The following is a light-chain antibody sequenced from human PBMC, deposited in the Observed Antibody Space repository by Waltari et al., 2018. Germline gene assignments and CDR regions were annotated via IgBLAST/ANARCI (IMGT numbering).Light chain of an antibody. V-gene: IGLV1-44*01. CDR2: RNS. CDR1: RPHLESKT. J-gene: IGLJ3*02. Sequence: QSVLTQPPSASGPPGPRVTISCSGRRPHLESKTLNWYQQLPGTAPTPLIHRNSLRPSGVPDRFSGSQSGTSASLAISGLQSEDEATYYCAAWDDRMNGRGVFGGGTKVTVL. CDR3: AAWDDRMNGRGV.